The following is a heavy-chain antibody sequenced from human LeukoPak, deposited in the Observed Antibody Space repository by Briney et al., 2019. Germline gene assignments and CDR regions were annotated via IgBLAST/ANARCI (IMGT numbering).Heavy chain of an antibody. J-gene: IGHJ3*02. Sequence: GGSLRLSCAASGFTFDKAWMTWVRQASGKGLEWVGRIRGKGDGGRTEYAAPVEGRFTISRDDSKNTVFLQMDSLQTEDAAVYYCATSRWSSYEEDAFDIWGQGTLVIVSS. V-gene: IGHV3-15*01. CDR2: IRGKGDGGRT. CDR1: GFTFDKAW. CDR3: ATSRWSSYEEDAFDI. D-gene: IGHD4-23*01.